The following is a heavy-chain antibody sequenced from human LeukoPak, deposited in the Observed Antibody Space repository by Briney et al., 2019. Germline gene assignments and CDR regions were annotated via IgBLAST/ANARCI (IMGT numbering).Heavy chain of an antibody. J-gene: IGHJ6*02. D-gene: IGHD3-9*01. V-gene: IGHV3-66*01. CDR2: IYSGGST. CDR1: GFTFDDYA. Sequence: GGSLRLSCAASGFTFDDYAMHWVRQAPGKGLEWVSVIYSGGSTYYADSVKGRFTISRDNSKNTLYLQMNSLRAEDTAVYYCARAPYDILTGSHGMDVWGQGTTVTVSS. CDR3: ARAPYDILTGSHGMDV.